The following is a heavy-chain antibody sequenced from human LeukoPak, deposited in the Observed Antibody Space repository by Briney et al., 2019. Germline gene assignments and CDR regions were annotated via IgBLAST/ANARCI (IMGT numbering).Heavy chain of an antibody. CDR3: ARDPYPDTAMVPFDP. Sequence: ASVKVSCKASGYTFTSYAMNWVRQAPGQGLEWMGWINTNTGNPTYAQGFTGRFVFPLDTSVSTAYLQIGSLKAEDTAVYYCARDPYPDTAMVPFDPWGQGTLVTVSS. J-gene: IGHJ5*02. D-gene: IGHD5-18*01. V-gene: IGHV7-4-1*01. CDR1: GYTFTSYA. CDR2: INTNTGNP.